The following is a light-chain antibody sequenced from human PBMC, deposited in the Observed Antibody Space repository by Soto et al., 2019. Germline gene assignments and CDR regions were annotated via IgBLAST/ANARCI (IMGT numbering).Light chain of an antibody. CDR3: QQYNNWPLS. CDR2: GAS. V-gene: IGKV3-15*01. CDR1: QSVRSN. Sequence: EVVMTQSPATLSVSPGETATLSCRASQSVRSNLAWYQQKPGQAPRLLIYGASARATGIPARFSGSGSGTEFTLTISSLHSEDFAIYYCQQYNNWPLSFGGGT. J-gene: IGKJ4*01.